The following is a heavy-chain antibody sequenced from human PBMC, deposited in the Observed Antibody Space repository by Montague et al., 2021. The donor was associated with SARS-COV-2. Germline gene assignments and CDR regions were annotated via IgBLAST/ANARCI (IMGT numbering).Heavy chain of an antibody. V-gene: IGHV2-5*01. J-gene: IGHJ4*02. Sequence: PALVKPTQTLTLTCTFSGFSLSTPNVGVGWIRQPPGKALEWVAVIYSNDERRYSPSLRNRLTITKDTAKNHVVLSLTYVDPVDTATYYCAHLIRYYDIFTGLPFDYWGQGSQVTVSS. CDR2: IYSNDER. D-gene: IGHD3-9*01. CDR3: AHLIRYYDIFTGLPFDY. CDR1: GFSLSTPNVG.